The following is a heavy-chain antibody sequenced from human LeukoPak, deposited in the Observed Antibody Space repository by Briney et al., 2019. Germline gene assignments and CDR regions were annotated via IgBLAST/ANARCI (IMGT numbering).Heavy chain of an antibody. V-gene: IGHV3-30-3*01. CDR2: ISYDGSNK. J-gene: IGHJ4*02. D-gene: IGHD4-17*01. CDR1: GFTFSSYA. CDR3: ARGSGYGDYYFDY. Sequence: PGRSLRLSCAASGFTFSSYAMHWVRQAPGKGLEWVAVISYDGSNKYYADSVKGRFTISRDNSKNTLYLQMNSLRAEDTAVYYCARGSGYGDYYFDYWGQGTLVTVSS.